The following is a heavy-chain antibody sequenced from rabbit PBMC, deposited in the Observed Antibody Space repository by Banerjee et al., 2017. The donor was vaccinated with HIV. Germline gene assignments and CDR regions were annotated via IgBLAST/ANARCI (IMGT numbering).Heavy chain of an antibody. J-gene: IGHJ4*01. CDR1: GFTLSSYW. Sequence: QSLEESGGGLVKPGASLTLTCTASGFTLSSYWMCWVRQAPGKGLEWITCIYTDFSASTYFASWAKGRFTISKTSSTTVTLQMASLTAADTATYFCARDLAGVIGWNFDLWGPGTLVTVS. CDR3: ARDLAGVIGWNFDL. D-gene: IGHD4-1*01. CDR2: IYTDFSAST. V-gene: IGHV1S40*01.